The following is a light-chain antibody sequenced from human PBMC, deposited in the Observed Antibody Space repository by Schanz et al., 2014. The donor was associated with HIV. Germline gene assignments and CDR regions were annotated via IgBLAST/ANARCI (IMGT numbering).Light chain of an antibody. J-gene: IGLJ3*02. V-gene: IGLV1-44*01. CDR3: TTWDDSLNGWV. Sequence: QSVLTQPPSASGTPGQRVTISCSGSSSNFRSNAVNWYQQLPGTAPRLVIYNTFHRPSGVPDRFSGSQSGTSAFLAISGLQSEDEADYYCTTWDDSLNGWVFGGGTKVTVL. CDR1: SSNFRSNA. CDR2: NTF.